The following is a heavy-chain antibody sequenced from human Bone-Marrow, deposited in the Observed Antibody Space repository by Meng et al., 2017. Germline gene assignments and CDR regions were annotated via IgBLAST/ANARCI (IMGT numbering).Heavy chain of an antibody. CDR3: ARGGYGDYDVLYYLDY. V-gene: IGHV3-7*03. CDR1: GFTFGAYW. J-gene: IGHJ4*02. CDR2: IGKDGSDK. D-gene: IGHD4-17*01. Sequence: GGSLRLSCAASGFTFGAYWMTWVRQAPGKGLEWVANIGKDGSDKYYLESVKGRFTVSRDNAKNSLYLEMSSLRAEDTAVYYCARGGYGDYDVLYYLDYWGQGTLVTVSS.